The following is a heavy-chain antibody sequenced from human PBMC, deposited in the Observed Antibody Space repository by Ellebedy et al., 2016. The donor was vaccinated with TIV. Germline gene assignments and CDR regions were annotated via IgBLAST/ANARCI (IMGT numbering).Heavy chain of an antibody. CDR3: ARDLQRGFDI. CDR1: GFTFGSYW. Sequence: GGSLRLXXAASGFTFGSYWMHWVRQAPGKGLVWVSRISSDGSNTIYADSVKGRFTISRDNAKNTLYLQMNSLRAEDTAVYYCARDLQRGFDIWGQGTMVTVSS. CDR2: ISSDGSNT. J-gene: IGHJ3*02. V-gene: IGHV3-74*01. D-gene: IGHD6-25*01.